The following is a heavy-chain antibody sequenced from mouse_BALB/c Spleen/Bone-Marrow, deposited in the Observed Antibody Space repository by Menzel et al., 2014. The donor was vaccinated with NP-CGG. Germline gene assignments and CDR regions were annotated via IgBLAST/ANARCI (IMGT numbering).Heavy chain of an antibody. CDR1: GYTFTSYW. CDR2: IYPGNSDT. D-gene: IGHD1-3*01. Sequence: VQLQQSGTVLARPGASVKMSCKASGYTFTSYWMHWVKQRPGQGLEWIGAIYPGNSDTSYNQKFKGMAKLTAVTSTSTAYMELSSLTNEDSAVYYCTGGKDYYAMDYWGQGTSVTVSS. CDR3: TGGKDYYAMDY. V-gene: IGHV1-5*01. J-gene: IGHJ4*01.